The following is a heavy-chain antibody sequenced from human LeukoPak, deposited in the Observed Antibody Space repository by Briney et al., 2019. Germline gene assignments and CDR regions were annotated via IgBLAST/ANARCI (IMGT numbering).Heavy chain of an antibody. J-gene: IGHJ4*02. CDR3: ARGRLRFGRFDY. CDR1: GGSISSSSYY. Sequence: SETLSLTCTVSGGSISSSSYYWGWIRPPPGKGLEWIGNIYHSGNTYYNSSLKSRVTISVDTSKNQFSLRLTSVTAADTAVYYCARGRLRFGRFDYWGQGTLVTVSS. CDR2: IYHSGNT. V-gene: IGHV4-39*07. D-gene: IGHD3-10*01.